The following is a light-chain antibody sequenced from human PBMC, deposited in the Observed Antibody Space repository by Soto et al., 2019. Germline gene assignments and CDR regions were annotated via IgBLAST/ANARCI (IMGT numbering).Light chain of an antibody. Sequence: IVLTQSPGTLSLSPGERATFSCRASQSISGTYLAWYQQRPGQAPRLLIYDISNRATRILDRXSGSGSGXXXXXXXXRXEPEDFAVYYCQQYGTSPQTFGQGTRLEIK. V-gene: IGKV3-20*01. CDR2: DIS. CDR1: QSISGTY. CDR3: QQYGTSPQT. J-gene: IGKJ5*01.